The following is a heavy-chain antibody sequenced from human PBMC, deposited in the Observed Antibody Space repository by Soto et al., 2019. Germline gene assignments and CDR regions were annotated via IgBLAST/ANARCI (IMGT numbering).Heavy chain of an antibody. J-gene: IGHJ4*01. CDR1: VFSVYTTYC. CDR3: GSPRSGPSPDVGH. V-gene: IGHV1-2*02. CDR2: INPNSGDT. D-gene: IGHD2-15*01. Sequence: ASVKVSCKASVFSVYTTYCIHWVRRAPGQGLEWMGSINPNSGDTNYAQNFQGRVTMTRDTSISTAYMEVSSLTSDDTAVYYCGSPRSGPSPDVGHWGHGTVVTVA.